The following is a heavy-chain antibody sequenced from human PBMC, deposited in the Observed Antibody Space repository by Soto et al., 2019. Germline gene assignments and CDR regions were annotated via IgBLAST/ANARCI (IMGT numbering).Heavy chain of an antibody. CDR2: MNPNSGDT. V-gene: IGHV1-8*02. Sequence: ASLKVSWKDPGYTFTGYDMDWVRQASVQGREWMGWMNPNSGDTGYAQKFEGRVTMTRNTSISTVYMGLSSLRSEDTAVYYCARTAFRKVLGIRLDYFDYWGQGTLVTVSS. CDR1: GYTFTGYD. CDR3: ARTAFRKVLGIRLDYFDY. J-gene: IGHJ4*02. D-gene: IGHD7-27*01.